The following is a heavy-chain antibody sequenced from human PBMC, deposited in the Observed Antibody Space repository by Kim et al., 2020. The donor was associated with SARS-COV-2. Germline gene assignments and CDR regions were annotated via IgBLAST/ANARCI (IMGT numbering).Heavy chain of an antibody. CDR1: GFTFSSYE. CDR3: ARGIWFGELSIIGDY. V-gene: IGHV3-48*03. D-gene: IGHD3-10*01. J-gene: IGHJ4*02. Sequence: GGSLRLSCAASGFTFSSYEMNWVRQAPGKGLEWVSYISSSGSTIYYADSVKGRFTISRDNAKNSLYLQMNSLRAEDTAVYYCARGIWFGELSIIGDYWGQGTLVTVSS. CDR2: ISSSGSTI.